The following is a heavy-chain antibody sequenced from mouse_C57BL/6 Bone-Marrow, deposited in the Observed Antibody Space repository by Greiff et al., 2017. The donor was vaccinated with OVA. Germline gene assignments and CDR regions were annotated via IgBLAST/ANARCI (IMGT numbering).Heavy chain of an antibody. CDR3: VRHGGYDYDEGKYYAMDY. CDR2: IRSKSNNYAT. J-gene: IGHJ4*01. V-gene: IGHV10-1*01. Sequence: EVQLVESGGGLVQPKGSLKLSCAASGFSFNTYAMNWVRQAPGKGLEWVARIRSKSNNYATYYADSVKDRFTISRDDSESMLYLQMNNLKTEDTAMYYCVRHGGYDYDEGKYYAMDYWGQGTSVTVSS. CDR1: GFSFNTYA. D-gene: IGHD2-4*01.